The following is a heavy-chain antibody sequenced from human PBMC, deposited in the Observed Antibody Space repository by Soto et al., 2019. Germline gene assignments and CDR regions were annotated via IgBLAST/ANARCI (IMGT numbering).Heavy chain of an antibody. CDR3: ARDRTDSGYYTNWLDP. J-gene: IGHJ5*02. CDR2: IIPIFGTT. D-gene: IGHD3-22*01. V-gene: IGHV1-69*06. Sequence: ASVKVSCKASGGTFGSDAITWVRQAPGQGLEWVGRIIPIFGTTNYAQNLQGRVTISADKSTLTSYMELHSLTSDDTALYYCARDRTDSGYYTNWLDPWGQGTQVTVSS. CDR1: GGTFGSDA.